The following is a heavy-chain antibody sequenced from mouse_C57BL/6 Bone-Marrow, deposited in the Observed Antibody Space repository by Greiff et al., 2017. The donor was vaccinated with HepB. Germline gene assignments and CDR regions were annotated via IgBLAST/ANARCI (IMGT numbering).Heavy chain of an antibody. D-gene: IGHD2-2*01. CDR1: GYTFTSYW. J-gene: IGHJ4*01. CDR2: IHPNSGST. V-gene: IGHV1-64*01. Sequence: QVQLQQPGAELVKPGASVKLSCKASGYTFTSYWMHWVKQRPGQGLEWIGMIHPNSGSTNYNEKFKSKATLTVDKSSSTAYMQLSSLTSEDSAVYYGARGGYGYERGYAMDYWGKGTSGTVA. CDR3: ARGGYGYERGYAMDY.